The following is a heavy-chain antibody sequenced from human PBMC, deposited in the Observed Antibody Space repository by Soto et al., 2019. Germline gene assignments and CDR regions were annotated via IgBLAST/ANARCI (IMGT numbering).Heavy chain of an antibody. D-gene: IGHD2-2*01. CDR3: ASSIVLVPAAHDMGYFQH. CDR2: ISAYNGNT. V-gene: IGHV1-18*01. CDR1: GYTFTSYG. Sequence: GASVKVSCKASGYTFTSYGISWVRQAPGQGLEWMGWISAYNGNTNYAQKLQGRVTMTTDTSTSTAYMELRSLRSDDTAVYYCASSIVLVPAAHDMGYFQHWGQGTLGTGSS. J-gene: IGHJ1*01.